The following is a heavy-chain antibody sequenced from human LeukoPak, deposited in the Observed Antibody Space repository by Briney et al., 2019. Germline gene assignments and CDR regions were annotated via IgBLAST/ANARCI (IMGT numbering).Heavy chain of an antibody. CDR2: ISSSGSTI. CDR3: ARGVVGSSWYYYYMDV. V-gene: IGHV3-11*04. Sequence: GGSLRLSCAASGFTFSGYYMSWIRQAPGKGLEWVSYISSSGSTIYYADSVKGRFTISRDNAKNSLYLQMNSLRAEDTAVYYCARGVVGSSWYYYYMDVWGKGTTVTVSS. D-gene: IGHD6-13*01. J-gene: IGHJ6*03. CDR1: GFTFSGYY.